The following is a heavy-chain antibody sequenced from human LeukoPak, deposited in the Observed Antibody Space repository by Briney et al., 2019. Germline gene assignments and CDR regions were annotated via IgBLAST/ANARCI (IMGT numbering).Heavy chain of an antibody. CDR1: GGTFSSYA. CDR2: IIPIFGTA. V-gene: IGHV1-69*06. Sequence: ASVKVSCKASGGTFSSYAISWVRQAPGQGLEWMGGIIPIFGTANYAQKFQGRVTITADKSTSTAYMELSSLRSEDMAVYYCARGRAVTGPSSIYYFDYWGQGTPVTVSS. D-gene: IGHD6-19*01. CDR3: ARGRAVTGPSSIYYFDY. J-gene: IGHJ4*02.